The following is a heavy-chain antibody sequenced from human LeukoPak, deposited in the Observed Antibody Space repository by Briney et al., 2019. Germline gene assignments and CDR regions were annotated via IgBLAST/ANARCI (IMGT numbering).Heavy chain of an antibody. D-gene: IGHD4-23*01. CDR2: INHSGST. J-gene: IGHJ4*02. CDR3: ATSYGGNPYYFDY. Sequence: MASETLSLTCAVYGGSFSGYYWSWIRQPPGKGLEWIGEINHSGSTNYNPSLKSRVTISVDTSKNQFSLKLSSVTAADTAVYYCATSYGGNPYYFDYWGQGTLVTVSS. CDR1: GGSFSGYY. V-gene: IGHV4-34*01.